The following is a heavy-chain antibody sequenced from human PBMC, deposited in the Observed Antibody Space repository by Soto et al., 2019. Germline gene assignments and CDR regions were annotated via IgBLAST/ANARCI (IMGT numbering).Heavy chain of an antibody. V-gene: IGHV4-31*03. CDR2: IYYSGST. CDR1: GGSISSGGYY. D-gene: IGHD3-10*01. CDR3: ASSDVWYYGSGSYAPPSMVVGMDV. Sequence: SETLSLTCTFSGGSISSGGYYWSWIRQHPGKGLEWIGYIYYSGSTYYNPSLKSRVTISVDTSKNQFSLKLSSVTAADMAVYYCASSDVWYYGSGSYAPPSMVVGMDVWGQGTTVTVSS. J-gene: IGHJ6*02.